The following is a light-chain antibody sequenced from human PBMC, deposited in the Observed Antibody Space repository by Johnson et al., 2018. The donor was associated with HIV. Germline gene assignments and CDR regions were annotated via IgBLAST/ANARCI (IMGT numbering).Light chain of an antibody. CDR1: SSNIGNNY. V-gene: IGLV1-51*02. CDR3: GTWDNSLRTGF. Sequence: QPVLTQPPSVSAAPGQKVTISCSGSSSNIGNNYVSWYQQLPGTAPRLLIYENDKRPSGIPDRFSGSKSGTSATLGITGLQTGDEADYYCGTWDNSLRTGFFGTGTKVTVL. CDR2: END. J-gene: IGLJ1*01.